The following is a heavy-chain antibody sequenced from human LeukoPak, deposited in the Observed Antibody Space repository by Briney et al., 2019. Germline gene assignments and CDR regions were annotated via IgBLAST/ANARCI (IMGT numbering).Heavy chain of an antibody. CDR3: ARAEYSSGWYYFDY. D-gene: IGHD6-19*01. J-gene: IGHJ4*02. CDR2: ISSSSSYV. V-gene: IGHV3-21*01. CDR1: GFTFSSYS. Sequence: GGSLRLSCAASGFTFSSYSMNWVRQAPGKGLEWVSSISSSSSYVYYADSVKGRFTISRDNAKNSLYLQMNSLRAEDTAVYYCARAEYSSGWYYFDYWGQGTLVTVSS.